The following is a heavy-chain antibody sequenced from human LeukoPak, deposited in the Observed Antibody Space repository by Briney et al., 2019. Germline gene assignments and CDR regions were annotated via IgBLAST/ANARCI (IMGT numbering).Heavy chain of an antibody. V-gene: IGHV3-11*06. CDR3: ARGRIDMIRGEGSWFAP. CDR1: GFTFSDYY. CDR2: ISGRSRYT. D-gene: IGHD3-10*01. Sequence: PGGSLRLSCAASGFTFSDYYMTWIRQAPGKGLEWVSCISGRSRYTNYAESVKGRFTIARTSAKNSLYLQMNSLRDEDTAVYSCARGRIDMIRGEGSWFAPWGEGTLVTVSS. J-gene: IGHJ5*02.